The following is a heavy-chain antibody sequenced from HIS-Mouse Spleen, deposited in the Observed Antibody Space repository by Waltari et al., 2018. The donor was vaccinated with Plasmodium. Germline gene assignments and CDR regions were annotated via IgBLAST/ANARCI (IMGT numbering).Heavy chain of an antibody. D-gene: IGHD7-27*01. CDR3: AKSTKGTGDLWDY. CDR2: MSGSCGST. CDR1: GFTFSSYA. Sequence: EVQLLESGGGLVQPGGSLRLYCSAPGFTFSSYAMSWVRQAPGKGVEWASGMSGSCGSTYYAAIVKGRFTISRDNAKDTLYRQMNSLRAEDTAVYYCAKSTKGTGDLWDYWVQVTLVTASA. J-gene: IGHJ4*02. V-gene: IGHV3-23*01.